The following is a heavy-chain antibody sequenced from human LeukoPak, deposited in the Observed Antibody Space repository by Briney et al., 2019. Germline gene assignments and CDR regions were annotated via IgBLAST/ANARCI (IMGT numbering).Heavy chain of an antibody. Sequence: GGSLRLSCAASGFTFSDYYMSWIRQAPGKGLEWVSYISSSGSTIYYADSVKGRFTISRDNSKNTLYLQMNSLRAEDTAVYYCAKERWVSKYYFDYWGQGTLVTVSS. CDR2: ISSSGSTI. D-gene: IGHD3-3*02. J-gene: IGHJ4*02. V-gene: IGHV3-11*01. CDR1: GFTFSDYY. CDR3: AKERWVSKYYFDY.